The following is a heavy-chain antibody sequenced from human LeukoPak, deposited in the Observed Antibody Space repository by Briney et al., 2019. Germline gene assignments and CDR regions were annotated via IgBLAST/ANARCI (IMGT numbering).Heavy chain of an antibody. V-gene: IGHV4-31*03. J-gene: IGHJ3*02. CDR1: GGSISSGGYY. Sequence: SSETLSLTCTVSGGSISSGGYYWSWIRQHPGKGLEWIGYIYYSGSTYYNPSLKSRVTISVDTSKNQFSLKLSSVTAADTAVYYCARLNDSSGLDAFDIWGQGTMDTVSS. CDR3: ARLNDSSGLDAFDI. CDR2: IYYSGST. D-gene: IGHD3-22*01.